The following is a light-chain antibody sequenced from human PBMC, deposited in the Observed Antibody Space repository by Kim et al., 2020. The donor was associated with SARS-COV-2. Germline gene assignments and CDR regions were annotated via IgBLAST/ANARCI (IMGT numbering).Light chain of an antibody. CDR2: GTS. CDR1: QDIRND. V-gene: IGKV1-17*01. Sequence: DIQMTQSQSSLSASVGDKVTITCRASQDIRNDLGGYQQNPGRDPKRLIYGTSSLQIGVPSRYSGSGSGTEFTLPISSLQPEDFATYCCLQHNTYPITFGQGTRLEIK. CDR3: LQHNTYPIT. J-gene: IGKJ5*01.